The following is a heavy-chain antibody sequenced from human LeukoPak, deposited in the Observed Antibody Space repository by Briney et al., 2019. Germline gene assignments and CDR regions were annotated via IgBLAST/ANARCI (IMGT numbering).Heavy chain of an antibody. V-gene: IGHV1-69*01. D-gene: IGHD3-3*01. J-gene: IGHJ6*04. CDR2: IIPIFGTA. CDR1: GGTFSGYA. CDR3: AREPPGPYDFWSGYPLDV. Sequence: SVKVSCKXSGGTFSGYAISWVRQAPGQGLERMGGIIPIFGTANYAQKFQGRVTITADESTSTAYMELSSLRSEDTAVYYCAREPPGPYDFWSGYPLDVWGKGTTVTVSS.